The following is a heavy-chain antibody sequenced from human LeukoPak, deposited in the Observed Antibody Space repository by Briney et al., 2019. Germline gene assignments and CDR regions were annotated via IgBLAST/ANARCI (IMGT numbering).Heavy chain of an antibody. CDR1: GFSFRTVW. J-gene: IGHJ4*02. V-gene: IGHV3-7*01. D-gene: IGHD6-6*01. Sequence: GRTLRLSPAPSGFSFRTVWMSAGRQTPQKGVWFVANIDQGGRVRNYMDSLKGRCTISRDNAKKSLYLESNSLRADDTAVYYCARDPESSSFVLWGRGALVTVSS. CDR3: ARDPESSSFVL. CDR2: IDQGGRVR.